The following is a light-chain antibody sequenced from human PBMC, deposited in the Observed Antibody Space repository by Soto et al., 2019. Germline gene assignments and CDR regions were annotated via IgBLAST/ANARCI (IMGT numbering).Light chain of an antibody. CDR2: EGS. Sequence: QSVLTQPASVSGSPGQSITISCTGTSSDVGSYNLVSWYQQHPDKAPKLTIYEGSKRPSGVSNRFSGSKSGNTASLTISGLQAEDEADYYCCSYAGSSTYVFGTGTKLTVL. V-gene: IGLV2-23*01. CDR3: CSYAGSSTYV. J-gene: IGLJ1*01. CDR1: SSDVGSYNL.